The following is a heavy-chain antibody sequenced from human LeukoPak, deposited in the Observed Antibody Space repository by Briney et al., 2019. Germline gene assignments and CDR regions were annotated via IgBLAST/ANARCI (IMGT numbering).Heavy chain of an antibody. CDR1: GYTFTNNG. CDR3: ARGTRPGPLLHLAY. D-gene: IGHD2-2*01. V-gene: IGHV1-18*01. Sequence: ASVKVSCRASGYTFTNNGINWGRRPPGQGLEGWGWISTYNGNTNSAQRLQGRVTMTTDTSTSTAYMELRSLRSDDTAVFYCARGTRPGPLLHLAYWGQGTRVTVSS. J-gene: IGHJ4*02. CDR2: ISTYNGNT.